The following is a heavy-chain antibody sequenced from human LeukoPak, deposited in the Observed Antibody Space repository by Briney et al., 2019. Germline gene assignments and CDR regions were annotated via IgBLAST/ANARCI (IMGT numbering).Heavy chain of an antibody. CDR2: IRSSGSTI. CDR1: GFAFSSYE. Sequence: GGSLRLSCAASGFAFSSYEMIWVRQAPGKGLEWVSYIRSSGSTIYYADSVKGRFTISRDNAKHSLYLLMNSLRAEDTAVYYCARALDVLRYFDWLLYGAFDIWGQGTMVTVSS. D-gene: IGHD3-9*01. V-gene: IGHV3-48*03. CDR3: ARALDVLRYFDWLLYGAFDI. J-gene: IGHJ3*02.